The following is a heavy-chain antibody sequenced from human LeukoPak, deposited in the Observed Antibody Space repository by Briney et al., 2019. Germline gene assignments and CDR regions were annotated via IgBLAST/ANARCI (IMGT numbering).Heavy chain of an antibody. CDR2: ISSNGGTT. Sequence: PGGSLRLSCSASGFTFSSFVMHWVRQAPGKGLEYVSVISSNGGTTYYADSVKGRFTISRDNSQNTLYLQMSSLIVEDTAVYYCVKAHDRGLRYTGYADYWGQGTLVTVSS. CDR3: VKAHDRGLRYTGYADY. J-gene: IGHJ4*02. CDR1: GFTFSSFV. V-gene: IGHV3-64D*09. D-gene: IGHD5-12*01.